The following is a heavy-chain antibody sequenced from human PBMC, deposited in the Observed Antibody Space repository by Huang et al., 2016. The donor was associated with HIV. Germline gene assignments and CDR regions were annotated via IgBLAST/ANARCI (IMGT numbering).Heavy chain of an antibody. J-gene: IGHJ3*02. CDR3: ATLEGYAFDI. CDR1: GFTFSSYG. CDR2: IRYDGSNQ. V-gene: IGHV3-30*02. Sequence: QVQLVESGGGVVQPGGSLRLSCAASGFTFSSYGMHWVRQAPGKGLEWVAFIRYDGSNQYYADSVKGRFTISRDNSKNTLYLQMNSLRAEDTAVYYCATLEGYAFDIWGQGTMVTVSS.